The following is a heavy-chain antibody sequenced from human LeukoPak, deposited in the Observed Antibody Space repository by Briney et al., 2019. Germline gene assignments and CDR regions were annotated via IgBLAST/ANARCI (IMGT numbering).Heavy chain of an antibody. CDR3: AKRAYCRWGACGYFDF. D-gene: IGHD2-15*01. CDR2: IYPYDSKT. CDR1: GYSFTSYW. V-gene: IGHV5-51*01. J-gene: IGHJ4*02. Sequence: RGESLKISCKGSGYSFTSYWIGWVRQMPGKGLEWMGMIYPYDSKTAYNPSFQGQVTISADKSISTAYLQWHSLKASDTAMYYRAKRAYCRWGACGYFDFWGQGTLVTVSS.